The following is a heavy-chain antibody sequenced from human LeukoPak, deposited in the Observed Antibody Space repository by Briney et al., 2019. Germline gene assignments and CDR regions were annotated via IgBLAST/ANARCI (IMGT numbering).Heavy chain of an antibody. J-gene: IGHJ6*02. V-gene: IGHV3-7*03. CDR2: VNRDGSET. CDR3: ARNNGMDV. Sequence: TGGSLRLSCAASGFALSSHWMSWVRQVQGRGPEWVANVNRDGSETYYLDSVKGRFTISKDNAKNSLYLQMNSLRAEDTALYHCARNNGMDVWGQGTTVIVSS. CDR1: GFALSSHW.